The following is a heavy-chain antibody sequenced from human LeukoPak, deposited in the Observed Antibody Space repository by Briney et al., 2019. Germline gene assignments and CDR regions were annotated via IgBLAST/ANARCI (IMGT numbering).Heavy chain of an antibody. Sequence: SESLSLTCSLSGGSISGYYWSWIPQPPGKGLECIGYIYYSGSTNYNPSLKSRVTISVDTSKNQPSLKLNSVTAADTAVYYCVRFGRSSWIDYWGQGTLVTVSS. CDR3: VRFGRSSWIDY. CDR2: IYYSGST. CDR1: GGSISGYY. V-gene: IGHV4-59*01. D-gene: IGHD6-13*01. J-gene: IGHJ4*02.